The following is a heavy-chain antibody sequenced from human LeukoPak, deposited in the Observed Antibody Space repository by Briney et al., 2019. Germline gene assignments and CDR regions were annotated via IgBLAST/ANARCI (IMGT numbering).Heavy chain of an antibody. J-gene: IGHJ3*02. CDR1: GYTFTSYA. CDR3: ARDTWDTASAFDI. CDR2: IIPIFGTA. D-gene: IGHD5-18*01. Sequence: SVKVSCKASGYTFTSYAISWVRQAPGQGLEWMGGIIPIFGTANYAQKFQGRVTITADESTSTAYMELSSLRSEDTAVYYCARDTWDTASAFDIWGQGTMVTVSS. V-gene: IGHV1-69*13.